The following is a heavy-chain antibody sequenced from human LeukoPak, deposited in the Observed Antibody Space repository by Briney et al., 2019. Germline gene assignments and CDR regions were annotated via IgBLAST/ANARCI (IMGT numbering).Heavy chain of an antibody. J-gene: IGHJ4*02. CDR1: GFTFSSYA. D-gene: IGHD5-12*01. Sequence: GGSLRLSCAASGFTFSSYAMSRVRQAPGKGLEWVANIKEDGSEKNYVDSVKGRFTISRDNAKNSLYLQMNSLRAEDTAVYYCAGLTVATNYWGQGTLVTVSS. CDR3: AGLTVATNY. V-gene: IGHV3-7*01. CDR2: IKEDGSEK.